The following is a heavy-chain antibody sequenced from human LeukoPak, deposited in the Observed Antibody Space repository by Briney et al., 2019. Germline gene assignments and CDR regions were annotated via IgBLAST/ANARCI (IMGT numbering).Heavy chain of an antibody. D-gene: IGHD6-19*01. Sequence: GASVKVSCKASGYTFTSYGISWVRQAPGQGLEWMGWMNPYNDNTNYAQNLQGRVTMTTDASTSTAYMELRSLRSDDTAVYYCARSPPLAEAGTEDYWGQGTLVTVSS. CDR1: GYTFTSYG. CDR2: MNPYNDNT. V-gene: IGHV1-18*01. J-gene: IGHJ4*02. CDR3: ARSPPLAEAGTEDY.